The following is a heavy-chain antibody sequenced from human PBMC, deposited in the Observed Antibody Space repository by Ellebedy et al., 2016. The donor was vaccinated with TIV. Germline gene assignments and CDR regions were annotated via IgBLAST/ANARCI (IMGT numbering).Heavy chain of an antibody. V-gene: IGHV3-7*01. CDR2: IYQDGGVQ. D-gene: IGHD4-17*01. J-gene: IGHJ5*02. Sequence: PGGSLRLSCAASGFSFRSYWMSWVRQAPGKGLEWVANIYQDGGVQYYVDSVKGRFTISRDNADNSLFLQMNRLRAEDTAVCFCARRGSYGDYAVQINSWFDTWGRGTLVAVSS. CDR3: ARRGSYGDYAVQINSWFDT. CDR1: GFSFRSYW.